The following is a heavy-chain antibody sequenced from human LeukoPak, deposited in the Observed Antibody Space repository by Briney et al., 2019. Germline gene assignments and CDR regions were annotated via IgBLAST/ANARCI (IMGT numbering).Heavy chain of an antibody. CDR2: IYYSGST. Sequence: SETLSLTCTVSGGSISSSSYYWGWIRQPPGKGLEWIGSIYYSGSTYYNPSLKSRVTISVDTSKNQFSLKLSSVTAADTAVYYCARDSSSWGGNYYYMDVWGKGTTVTISS. CDR3: ARDSSSWGGNYYYMDV. V-gene: IGHV4-39*07. CDR1: GGSISSSSYY. D-gene: IGHD6-13*01. J-gene: IGHJ6*03.